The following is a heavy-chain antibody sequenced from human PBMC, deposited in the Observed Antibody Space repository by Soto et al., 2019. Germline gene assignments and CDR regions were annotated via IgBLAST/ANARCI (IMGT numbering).Heavy chain of an antibody. D-gene: IGHD3-10*01. J-gene: IGHJ4*02. CDR1: GGTFSSYA. V-gene: IGHV1-69*13. Sequence: SVKVSFKASGGTFSSYASSWVRQAPGQGLEWMGGIIPIFGTANYAQKFQGRVTITADESTSTAYMELSSLRSEDTAVYYCARGSYGSGSYFIDYWGQGTLVTVSS. CDR3: ARGSYGSGSYFIDY. CDR2: IIPIFGTA.